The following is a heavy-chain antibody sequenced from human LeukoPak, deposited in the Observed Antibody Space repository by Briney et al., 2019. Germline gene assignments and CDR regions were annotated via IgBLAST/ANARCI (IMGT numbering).Heavy chain of an antibody. CDR3: ATYYYDSSD. J-gene: IGHJ4*02. D-gene: IGHD3-22*01. CDR2: IKQDGSEK. CDR1: GFTFSSYW. V-gene: IGHV3-7*01. Sequence: GGSLTLSCAASGFTFSSYWMSWVRQAPGKGLEWVANIKQDGSEKYYVDSVKGRFTISRHHAKNSLYRKMNSLRADDTAVYYCATYYYDSSDWGQGTLVTVSS.